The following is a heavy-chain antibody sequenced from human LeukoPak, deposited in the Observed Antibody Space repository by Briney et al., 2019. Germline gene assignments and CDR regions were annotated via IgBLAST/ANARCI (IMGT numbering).Heavy chain of an antibody. Sequence: ASVKVSCKASGYTFTSYYMHWVRQATGQGLEWMGWMNPNSGNTGYAQKFQGRVTMTRNTSISTAYMELSSLRSEDTAVYYCARGQRYYDSSGYSGFDYWGQGTLVTVSS. J-gene: IGHJ4*02. D-gene: IGHD3-22*01. CDR1: GYTFTSYY. V-gene: IGHV1-8*02. CDR3: ARGQRYYDSSGYSGFDY. CDR2: MNPNSGNT.